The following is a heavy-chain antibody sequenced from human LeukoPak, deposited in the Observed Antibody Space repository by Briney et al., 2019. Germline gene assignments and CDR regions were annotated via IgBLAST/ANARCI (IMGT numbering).Heavy chain of an antibody. J-gene: IGHJ3*02. CDR3: ARAHGGGLVVRGPGTSDAFDI. Sequence: PGGSLRLSCAASGFTFSSHAMNWVRQAPGKGLEWVSGISGSGANTNYADSVKGRFTISRDNAKNSLYLQMNSLRAEDTAVYYCARAHGGGLVVRGPGTSDAFDIWGQGTTVTVSS. V-gene: IGHV3-23*01. CDR2: ISGSGANT. CDR1: GFTFSSHA. D-gene: IGHD2-2*01.